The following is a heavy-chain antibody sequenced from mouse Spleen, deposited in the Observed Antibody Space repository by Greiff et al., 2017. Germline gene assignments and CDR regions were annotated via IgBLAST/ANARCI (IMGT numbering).Heavy chain of an antibody. CDR2: ISYDGSN. Sequence: EVKLQESGPGLVKPSQSLSLTCSVTGYSITSGYYWNWIRQFPGNKLEWMGYISYDGSNNYNPSLKNRISITRDTSKNQFFLKLNSVTTEDTATYYCARGGNYRYDAMDYWGQGTSVTVSS. D-gene: IGHD2-14*01. CDR1: GYSITSGYY. J-gene: IGHJ4*01. CDR3: ARGGNYRYDAMDY. V-gene: IGHV3-6*01.